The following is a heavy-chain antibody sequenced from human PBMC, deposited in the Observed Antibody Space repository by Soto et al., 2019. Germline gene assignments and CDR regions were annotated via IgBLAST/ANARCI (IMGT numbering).Heavy chain of an antibody. CDR1: GYAFTSYG. Sequence: QVQLVQSGAEVKKPGASVKVSCKASGYAFTSYGISWVRQAPGQGLEWMGWISAYNGNTNYAQKLQGRVTMTTDTSTSTAYMELRSLRSDETAVYYCARDPTMVRGVIIPYGMDVWGQGTTVTVSS. J-gene: IGHJ6*02. V-gene: IGHV1-18*01. CDR3: ARDPTMVRGVIIPYGMDV. D-gene: IGHD3-10*01. CDR2: ISAYNGNT.